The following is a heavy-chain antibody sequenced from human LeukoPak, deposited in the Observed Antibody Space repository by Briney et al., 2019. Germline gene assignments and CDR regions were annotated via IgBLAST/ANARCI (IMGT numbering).Heavy chain of an antibody. J-gene: IGHJ4*02. D-gene: IGHD4-17*01. V-gene: IGHV4-61*01. CDR3: VSPGPNYGDYAYEY. CDR2: IYYTGTT. CDR1: GATVSSGSYY. Sequence: SETLSLTCSASGATVSSGSYYWTWLRQPPGKGLEWIGYIYYTGTTNYSPSLKSRITISLDLSMNQFSLRLKSVTAADTAVYYCVSPGPNYGDYAYEYWGQGTLVTVSS.